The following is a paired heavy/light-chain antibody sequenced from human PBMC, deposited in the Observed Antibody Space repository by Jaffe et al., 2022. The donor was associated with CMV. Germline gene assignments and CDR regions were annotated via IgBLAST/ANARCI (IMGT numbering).Light chain of an antibody. Sequence: EIVLTQSPGTLSLSPGERATLSCRASQSVSISYLAWYQHKPGQAPRLLIYGASSRATGIPDRFSGSGSGTDFTLTISRVEPEDFAVFYCQQYASSPNTFGQGTRLEIK. V-gene: IGKV3-20*01. J-gene: IGKJ5*01. CDR1: QSVSISY. CDR3: QQYASSPNT. CDR2: GAS.
Heavy chain of an antibody. Sequence: QMQLVQSGPEVERPGTSVKVSCKASGFTFSNSAIQWVRQARGQRLEWIGWIVVGSGNTNFAENFQERVTITRDMSTGTAYMELSSLRFEDTAVYYCAADRDFWSGHYAFDIWGQGTVVTVSS. CDR2: IVVGSGNT. J-gene: IGHJ3*02. CDR3: AADRDFWSGHYAFDI. V-gene: IGHV1-58*02. CDR1: GFTFSNSA. D-gene: IGHD3-3*01.